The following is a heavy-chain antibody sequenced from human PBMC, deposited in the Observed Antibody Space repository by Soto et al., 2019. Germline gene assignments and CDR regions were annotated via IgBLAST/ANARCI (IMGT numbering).Heavy chain of an antibody. CDR1: VSSITSGGYY. J-gene: IGHJ4*02. CDR2: IYDSGST. Sequence: RSLTCTVSVSSITSGGYYWSWIRQHPGKGLEWLGYIYDSGSTFYNPSLKSRITLSVDTSKNQFSLKLSSVTVADTAVYFCARKQAGYFYGIDYWGQGTLVTVSS. D-gene: IGHD3-10*01. CDR3: ARKQAGYFYGIDY. V-gene: IGHV4-31*03.